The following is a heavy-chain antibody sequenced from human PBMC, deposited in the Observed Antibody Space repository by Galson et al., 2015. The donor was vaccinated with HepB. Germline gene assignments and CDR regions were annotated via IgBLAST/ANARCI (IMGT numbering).Heavy chain of an antibody. V-gene: IGHV3-53*01. J-gene: IGHJ4*02. CDR1: GFSVTSNY. CDR3: AQLGTGY. CDR2: IYGGGGT. D-gene: IGHD7-27*01. Sequence: SLRLSCAASGFSVTSNYMNWVRQAPGKGLEWVSVIYGGGGTNLADPVKGRVPTSPEDSKNAVYLQMSSLRAEDTAVYYCAQLGTGYWGQGTLVAVSS.